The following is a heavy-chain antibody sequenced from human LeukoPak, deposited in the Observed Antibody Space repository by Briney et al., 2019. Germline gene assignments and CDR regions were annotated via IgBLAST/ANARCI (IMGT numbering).Heavy chain of an antibody. CDR2: IYPGDSDT. V-gene: IGHV5-51*01. J-gene: IGHJ6*03. CDR1: GYSFTSYW. Sequence: GESLKISCKGSGYSFTSYWIGWVRQMPGKGLEWMGIIYPGDSDTRYSPSFQGQVTISADKSISTAYLQWSSLKASDTAMCYCARHRHDFWSGSSYYYMDVWGKGTTVTVSS. CDR3: ARHRHDFWSGSSYYYMDV. D-gene: IGHD3-3*01.